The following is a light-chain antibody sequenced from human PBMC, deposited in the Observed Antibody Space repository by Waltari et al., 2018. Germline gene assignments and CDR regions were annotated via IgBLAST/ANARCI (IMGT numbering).Light chain of an antibody. CDR1: SSDVGGYNS. CDR2: DVN. V-gene: IGLV2-14*03. CDR3: SSYTSSSAHYV. J-gene: IGLJ1*01. Sequence: QSALTQPASVSGSPGQSLTLSCTGTSSDVGGYNSVAWYQQHPGKAPKLMIYDVNYRPSGVSSRFSGSKAGNTASLTISGLQAEDEADYYCSSYTSSSAHYVFGSATKVTVL.